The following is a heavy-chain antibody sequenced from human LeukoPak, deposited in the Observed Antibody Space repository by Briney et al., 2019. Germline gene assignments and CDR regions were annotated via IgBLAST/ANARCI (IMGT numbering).Heavy chain of an antibody. J-gene: IGHJ4*02. CDR2: ISYDGYTK. CDR1: GFNFSNFL. CDR3: ARDPIVGAPDYFDF. V-gene: IGHV3-30-3*01. Sequence: TGGSLRLSCAASGFNFSNFLMLWVGQAPGKGLVWVAVISYDGYTKNYADSVKGRFTISIDSSENALYLQMNSLRVEDTAMYYCARDPIVGAPDYFDFWGQGTLVTVSS. D-gene: IGHD1-26*01.